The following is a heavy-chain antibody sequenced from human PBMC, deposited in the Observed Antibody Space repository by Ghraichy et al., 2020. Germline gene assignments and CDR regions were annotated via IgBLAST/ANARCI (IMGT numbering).Heavy chain of an antibody. V-gene: IGHV3-23*01. D-gene: IGHD3-10*01. CDR2: ISGSGAIR. J-gene: IGHJ6*02. Sequence: GGSLRLSCAASGSTFSRYAMSWVRQAPGRGLEWVSVISGSGAIRNYADSVKGRFTISRDESNNTLYLQMNSLRAEDTAIYYWAKSREFGSGSYFYNYYGMGVWGQGTTVTISS. CDR3: AKSREFGSGSYFYNYYGMGV. CDR1: GSTFSRYA.